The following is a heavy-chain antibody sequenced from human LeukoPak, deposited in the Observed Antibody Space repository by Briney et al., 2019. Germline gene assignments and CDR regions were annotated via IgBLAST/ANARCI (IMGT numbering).Heavy chain of an antibody. CDR2: INSDGSRI. CDR3: ARDSTGYWYFDL. D-gene: IGHD3-3*02. V-gene: IGHV3-74*01. Sequence: GGSLRLSCAASGFTFSSYWMHWVRQAPGKGLVWVSRINSDGSRISYADSVKGRFTISRDNAKNTLYLQMNSLSAEDTAVYYCARDSTGYWYFDLWGRGTLVSVSS. CDR1: GFTFSSYW. J-gene: IGHJ2*01.